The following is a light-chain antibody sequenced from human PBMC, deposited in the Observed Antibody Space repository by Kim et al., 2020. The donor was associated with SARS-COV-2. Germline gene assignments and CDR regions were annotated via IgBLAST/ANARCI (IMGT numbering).Light chain of an antibody. V-gene: IGLV6-57*02. CDR3: QSYDNNNQV. CDR2: ENN. J-gene: IGLJ3*02. Sequence: GKTVTISCTGSSGSIASNYVQWYQQRPGRAPTTVIYENNQRPSGVPDRFSGSIDSSSNSASLTISGLKTEDEADYYCQSYDNNNQVFGGGTQLTVL. CDR1: SGSIASNY.